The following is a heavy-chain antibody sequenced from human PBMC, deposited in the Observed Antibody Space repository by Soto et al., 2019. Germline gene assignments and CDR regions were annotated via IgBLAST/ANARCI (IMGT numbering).Heavy chain of an antibody. V-gene: IGHV3-66*01. J-gene: IGHJ6*02. D-gene: IGHD2-21*01. CDR2: IYSGGTT. CDR1: GFTVSSNY. Sequence: GGSLRLSCAASGFTVSSNYMSWVRQAPGKGLEWVSVIYSGGTTYYADSVKGRFSISRDNSKNTLYLQMNSLRAEDTALYFCARVLRRTSGFYFYYKMDGWGQATTVTDSS. CDR3: ARVLRRTSGFYFYYKMDG.